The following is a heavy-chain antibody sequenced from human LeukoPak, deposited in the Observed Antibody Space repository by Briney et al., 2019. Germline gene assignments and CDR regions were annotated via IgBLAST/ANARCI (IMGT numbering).Heavy chain of an antibody. V-gene: IGHV3-48*03. J-gene: IGHJ3*02. CDR1: GFTFSSYE. CDR3: AREAGTTGDDAFGI. CDR2: ISSSGSTI. Sequence: GGSLRLSCAASGFTFSSYEMNWVRQAPGKGLEWVSYISSSGSTIYYADSVKGRFTISRDNAKNSLYLQMNSLRAEDTAVYYCAREAGTTGDDAFGIWGQGTMVTVSS. D-gene: IGHD1-1*01.